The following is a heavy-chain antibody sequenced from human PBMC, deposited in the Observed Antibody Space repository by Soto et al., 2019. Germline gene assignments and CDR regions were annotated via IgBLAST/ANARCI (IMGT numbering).Heavy chain of an antibody. D-gene: IGHD3-10*01. J-gene: IGHJ4*02. CDR2: IKEDGSEG. CDR1: GFTFRSYW. Sequence: GGSLRLSCAASGFTFRSYWMSWVRQAPGKGLEWVANIKEDGSEGFYVDSVKGRFTISRDNTKNSLYLQMNSLRGEDTAVYYCGRGRGSGSYYFYWGQGTLVTVSS. CDR3: GRGRGSGSYYFY. V-gene: IGHV3-7*01.